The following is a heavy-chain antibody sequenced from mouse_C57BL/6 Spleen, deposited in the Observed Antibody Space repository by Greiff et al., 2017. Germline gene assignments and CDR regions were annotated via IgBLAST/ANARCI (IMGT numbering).Heavy chain of an antibody. J-gene: IGHJ3*01. V-gene: IGHV1-18*01. D-gene: IGHD2-10*01. Sequence: EVHLQLSGPELVKPGASVKIPCKASGYTLTAYNMDGVKQSQRKSLEWNGDINPNNGGTIYNQKSKGKGTLTVEKSSSSAYIELRSLTSADTAVYYCARSLPSYPWFAYWGQGTLVTVSA. CDR2: INPNNGGT. CDR3: ARSLPSYPWFAY. CDR1: GYTLTAYN.